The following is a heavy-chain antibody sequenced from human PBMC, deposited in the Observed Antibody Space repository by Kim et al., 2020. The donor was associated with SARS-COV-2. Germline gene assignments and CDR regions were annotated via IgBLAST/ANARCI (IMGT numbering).Heavy chain of an antibody. Sequence: ADSVKGRLPISRDNSQNPLYLQMNSLRAEDTAVYYCAKDSSSGFDYWGQGTLVTVSS. V-gene: IGHV3-23*01. CDR3: AKDSSSGFDY. D-gene: IGHD3-22*01. J-gene: IGHJ4*02.